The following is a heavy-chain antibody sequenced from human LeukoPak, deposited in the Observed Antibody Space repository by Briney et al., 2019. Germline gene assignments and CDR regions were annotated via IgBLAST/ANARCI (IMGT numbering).Heavy chain of an antibody. CDR1: GFTFSSFW. J-gene: IGHJ5*02. V-gene: IGHV3-7*01. D-gene: IGHD2/OR15-2a*01. CDR3: ARGVSVSP. Sequence: GGSLRLSCAASGFTFSSFWMTWVRQAPGKGLEWVANIKNDGNEKNYVDSVKGRFTISRDNAGSSLYLQMNSLRAEDTAVYYCARGVSVSPWGQGTLVTVSS. CDR2: IKNDGNEK.